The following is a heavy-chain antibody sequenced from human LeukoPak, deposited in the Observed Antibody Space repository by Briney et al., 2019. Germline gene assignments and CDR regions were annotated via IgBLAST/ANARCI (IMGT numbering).Heavy chain of an antibody. CDR2: IYYSGST. D-gene: IGHD6-13*01. V-gene: IGHV4-39*01. J-gene: IGHJ5*02. Sequence: SETLSLTCTVSGGSISSSSYYWGWIRQPPGKGLQWIGSIYYSGSTYYNPSLKSRVTISVDTSKNQFSLKLSSVTAADTAVYYCARPLYSSSWYNWFDPWGQGTLVTVSS. CDR3: ARPLYSSSWYNWFDP. CDR1: GGSISSSSYY.